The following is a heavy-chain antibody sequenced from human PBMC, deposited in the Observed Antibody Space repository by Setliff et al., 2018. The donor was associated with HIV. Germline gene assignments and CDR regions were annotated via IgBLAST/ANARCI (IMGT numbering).Heavy chain of an antibody. Sequence: RASVKVSCKASGYTFTSYGISWVRQAPGQGPEWMGWISAYNGNTNYAQKLQGRVTMTTDTSTSTAYMELRSLRSDDTAVYYCARENYNFWSGYYYYYYGMDVWGQGTTVTVSS. V-gene: IGHV1-18*01. CDR3: ARENYNFWSGYYYYYYGMDV. CDR2: ISAYNGNT. J-gene: IGHJ6*02. D-gene: IGHD3-3*01. CDR1: GYTFTSYG.